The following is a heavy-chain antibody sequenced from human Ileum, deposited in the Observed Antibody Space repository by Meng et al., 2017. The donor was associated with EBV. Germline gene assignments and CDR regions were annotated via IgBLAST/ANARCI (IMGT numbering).Heavy chain of an antibody. CDR1: GFSFSIYW. J-gene: IGHJ4*02. V-gene: IGHV3-74*01. D-gene: IGHD3-16*01. Sequence: VGSVGGLFWPGGSLRLSCAASGFSFSIYWMHWVRQAPGKGLVWVSGISSDGSTATYADSVKGRFSISRDNAKNTLYVQMNSLRGEDTAVYYCAQGLGAYQIDQWGQGILVTVSS. CDR2: ISSDGSTA. CDR3: AQGLGAYQIDQ.